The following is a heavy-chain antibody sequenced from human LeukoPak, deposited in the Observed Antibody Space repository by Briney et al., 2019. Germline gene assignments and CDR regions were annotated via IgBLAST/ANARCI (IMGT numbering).Heavy chain of an antibody. Sequence: ASVKVSCKASGYTFTSYGISWVRQAPGQGLEWMGWISAYNGNTNYAQKLQGRVTMTTDTSTSTAYMELRSLRSDDTAVYYCARENVLWLGELLGAFDIWGPGTTVTVSS. V-gene: IGHV1-18*01. CDR2: ISAYNGNT. J-gene: IGHJ3*02. CDR1: GYTFTSYG. D-gene: IGHD3-10*01. CDR3: ARENVLWLGELLGAFDI.